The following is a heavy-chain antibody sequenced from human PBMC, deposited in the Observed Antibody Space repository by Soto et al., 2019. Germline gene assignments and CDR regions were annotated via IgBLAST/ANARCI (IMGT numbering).Heavy chain of an antibody. CDR2: IFHSGRT. D-gene: IGHD1-1*01. CDR1: GDCISSGSGY. J-gene: IGHJ4*02. CDR3: ARHRNWKVDY. V-gene: IGHV4-39*01. Sequence: SETLSLTGTVSGDCISSGSGYWSWVLQHPGRGLEWLGYIFHSGRTYYNPSLKSRVAVSVDTSKNQFSPKVTSVTAADTAVYYCARHRNWKVDYWGQGTLVTVSS.